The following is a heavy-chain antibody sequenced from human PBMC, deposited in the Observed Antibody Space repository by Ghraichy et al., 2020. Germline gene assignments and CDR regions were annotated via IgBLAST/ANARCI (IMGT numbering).Heavy chain of an antibody. CDR2: IKQDGSEK. J-gene: IGHJ5*02. CDR3: ARDPHYYDSSGYNWFDP. CDR1: GFTFSSYW. Sequence: LSLTCAASGFTFSSYWMSWVRQAPGKGLEWVANIKQDGSEKYYVDSVKGRFTISRDNAKNSLYLQMNSLRAEDTAVYYCARDPHYYDSSGYNWFDPWGQGTLVTVSS. D-gene: IGHD3-22*01. V-gene: IGHV3-7*03.